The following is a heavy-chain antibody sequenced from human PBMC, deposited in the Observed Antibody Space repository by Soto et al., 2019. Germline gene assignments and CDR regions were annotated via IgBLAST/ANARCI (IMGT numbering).Heavy chain of an antibody. CDR1: GFTFRTYT. Sequence: GGSLRLSCISSGFTFRTYTMNWGRQAPVRGLEWVSAISGSGGSTYYADSVKGRFTISRDNSKNTLYLQMNSLRAEDTAVYYCAKAYSRSWYDYYGMDVWGQGTTVTVSS. J-gene: IGHJ6*02. CDR3: AKAYSRSWYDYYGMDV. D-gene: IGHD6-13*01. V-gene: IGHV3-23*01. CDR2: ISGSGGST.